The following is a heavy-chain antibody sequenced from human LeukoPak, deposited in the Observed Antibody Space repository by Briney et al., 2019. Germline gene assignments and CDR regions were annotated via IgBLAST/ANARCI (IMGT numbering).Heavy chain of an antibody. CDR3: ASTSPKYYYESSGYSSLFDN. Sequence: SETLSLTCTVSGGSISSSSYYWGWIRQPPGKGLEWIGSIYYSGSPYYNPSLKSRVTISVDTSKKQFSLKLRSVTAADTALYYCASTSPKYYYESSGYSSLFDNWGQGTLVTVSS. J-gene: IGHJ4*02. V-gene: IGHV4-39*07. CDR1: GGSISSSSYY. CDR2: IYYSGSP. D-gene: IGHD3-22*01.